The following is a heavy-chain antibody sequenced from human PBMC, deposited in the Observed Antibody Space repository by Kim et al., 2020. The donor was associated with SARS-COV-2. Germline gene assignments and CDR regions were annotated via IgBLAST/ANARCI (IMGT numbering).Heavy chain of an antibody. V-gene: IGHV1-18*04. CDR1: GYTFTSYG. J-gene: IGHJ6*02. CDR3: AGKETVGQWLVGPNYYYYGMDV. Sequence: ASVKVSCKASGYTFTSYGISWVRQAPGQGLEWLGWISAYNGNTNYAQKLQGRVTMTTDTSTSTAYMELRSLRSDDTAVYYCAGKETVGQWLVGPNYYYYGMDVCGRGTTVTVSS. CDR2: ISAYNGNT. D-gene: IGHD6-19*01.